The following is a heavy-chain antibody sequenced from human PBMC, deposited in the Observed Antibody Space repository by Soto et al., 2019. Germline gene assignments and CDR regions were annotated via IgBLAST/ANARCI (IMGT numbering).Heavy chain of an antibody. CDR2: IWYDGSIK. CDR1: GFTFSSYG. D-gene: IGHD4-17*01. CDR3: SRTLDYDYGDLTEDY. Sequence: QVQLVESGGGVVQPGRSLRLSCAASGFTFSSYGMHWVRQAPGKGLEWVAVIWYDGSIKNYADSLKGRFTISSDNSKNKLNLQMNSLRAEDTAVYYCSRTLDYDYGDLTEDYWGQGTLVTVSS. J-gene: IGHJ4*02. V-gene: IGHV3-33*01.